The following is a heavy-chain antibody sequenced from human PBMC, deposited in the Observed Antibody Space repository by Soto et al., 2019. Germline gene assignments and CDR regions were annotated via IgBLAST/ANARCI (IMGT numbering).Heavy chain of an antibody. J-gene: IGHJ6*03. D-gene: IGHD2-15*01. CDR1: GFSLSNARMG. Sequence: QVTLKESGPVLVKPTETLTLTCTVSGFSLSNARMGVSWIRQPPGKALEWLAHIFSNDEKSYSTSLKSRLTISNDTSKSQVVLTKTNLDPVDTATYYCAQVVMVAATPTYYMDVWGKGTTVTVSS. CDR3: AQVVMVAATPTYYMDV. V-gene: IGHV2-26*01. CDR2: IFSNDEK.